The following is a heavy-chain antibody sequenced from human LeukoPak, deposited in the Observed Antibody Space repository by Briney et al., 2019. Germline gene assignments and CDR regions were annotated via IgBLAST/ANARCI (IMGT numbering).Heavy chain of an antibody. CDR1: GYTFTGYY. J-gene: IGHJ4*02. Sequence: ASVKVSCKASGYTFTGYYMHWVRQAPGQGLEWMGWINPNSGGTNYAQKFQGRVTMTRDTSISTAYMELSRLRSDDTAVYYCARVGRRPASSRLPYYWGQGTLVTVSS. CDR2: INPNSGGT. D-gene: IGHD1-26*01. V-gene: IGHV1-2*02. CDR3: ARVGRRPASSRLPYY.